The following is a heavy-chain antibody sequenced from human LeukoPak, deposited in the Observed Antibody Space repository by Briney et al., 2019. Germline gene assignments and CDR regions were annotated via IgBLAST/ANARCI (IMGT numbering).Heavy chain of an antibody. Sequence: PSETLSLTCTVSGGSISSVGYYWRCTRQHPGKGPEWIGYIYYSGSTYYNPSLKSRVTISVDTSKNQFSLKLSSVTAADTAVYYCAIYSYGPIDYWGQGTLVTVSS. D-gene: IGHD5-18*01. CDR2: IYYSGST. V-gene: IGHV4-31*03. J-gene: IGHJ4*02. CDR3: AIYSYGPIDY. CDR1: GGSISSVGYY.